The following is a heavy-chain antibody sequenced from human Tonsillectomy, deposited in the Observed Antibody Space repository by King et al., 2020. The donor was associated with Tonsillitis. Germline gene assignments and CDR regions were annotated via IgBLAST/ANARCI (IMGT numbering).Heavy chain of an antibody. Sequence: QLQLQESGPGLVQPSETLSLTCTVSGCPISSTSYYWTWIRQPPGKGLEWIGSIHASGATYYTPSLNSRVTISVDTSKNLFSLKVTSATAADTAVYYCGRVDRYVGEGLVDYWGQGTLVTVSS. D-gene: IGHD3-9*01. CDR1: GCPISSTSYY. CDR2: IHASGAT. V-gene: IGHV4-39*02. CDR3: GRVDRYVGEGLVDY. J-gene: IGHJ4*02.